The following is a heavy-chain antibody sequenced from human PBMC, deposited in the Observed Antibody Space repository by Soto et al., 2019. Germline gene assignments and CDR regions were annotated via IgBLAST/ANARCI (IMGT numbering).Heavy chain of an antibody. Sequence: QVQLQESGPGLVKPSQTLSLTCTVSGGSISNDYYYWSWIRQSPGEGLEWIGNIYYTVSTFYNPSLMSRLTISVDTSKNQFSLRLSSVTAADSAVYYCARAYYYDRSAYYYGYNWFDPWGQGTLVTVSS. CDR3: ARAYYYDRSAYYYGYNWFDP. D-gene: IGHD3-22*01. V-gene: IGHV4-30-4*01. J-gene: IGHJ5*02. CDR1: GGSISNDYYY. CDR2: IYYTVST.